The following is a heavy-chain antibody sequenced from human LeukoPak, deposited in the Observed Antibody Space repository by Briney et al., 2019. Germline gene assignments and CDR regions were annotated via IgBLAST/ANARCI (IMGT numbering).Heavy chain of an antibody. D-gene: IGHD3-22*01. J-gene: IGHJ4*02. CDR1: GFTFSSYS. CDR2: ISSSSSYI. CDR3: AKDPLYYYDIDY. V-gene: IGHV3-21*04. Sequence: GGSLRLSCAASGFTFSSYSMNWVRQAPGKGLEWVSSISSSSSYIYYADSVKGRFTISRDNAKNSLYLQMNSLRAEDTAVYYCAKDPLYYYDIDYWGQGTLVTVSS.